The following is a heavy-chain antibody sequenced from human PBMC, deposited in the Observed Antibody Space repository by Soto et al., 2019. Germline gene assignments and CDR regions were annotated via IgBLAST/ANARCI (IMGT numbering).Heavy chain of an antibody. CDR2: IFPADSDT. V-gene: IGHV5-51*01. J-gene: IGHJ4*02. Sequence: EVQLVQSGSEMKKPGESLKISCGASGYSFPGFWIGWVRQMPGKGLEWMGIIFPADSDTRYSPFFQGQVTISADKSISPAYLQWSSLKASDTAMYYCARRGAGYNYDYWGQGTLVTVSS. CDR1: GYSFPGFW. CDR3: ARRGAGYNYDY. D-gene: IGHD5-12*01.